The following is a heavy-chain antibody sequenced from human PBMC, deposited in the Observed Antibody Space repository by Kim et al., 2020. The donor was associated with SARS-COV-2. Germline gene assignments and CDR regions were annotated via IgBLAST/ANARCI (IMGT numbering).Heavy chain of an antibody. J-gene: IGHJ4*02. CDR2: IYYSGST. Sequence: SETLSLTCTVSGGSISSSSYYWGWIRQPPGKGLEWIGSIYYSGSTYYNPSLKSRVTISVDTSKNQFSLKLSSVTAADTAVYYCASTYYYDSSGPRWGQGTLFTVSS. CDR3: ASTYYYDSSGPR. CDR1: GGSISSSSYY. D-gene: IGHD3-22*01. V-gene: IGHV4-39*01.